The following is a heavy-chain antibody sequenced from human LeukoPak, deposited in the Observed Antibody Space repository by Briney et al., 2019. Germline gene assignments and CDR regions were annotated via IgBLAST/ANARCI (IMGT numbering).Heavy chain of an antibody. V-gene: IGHV4-59*10. CDR2: INTSGST. CDR1: GGSFSGYY. J-gene: IGHJ5*02. CDR3: AREGGDPRWLDP. Sequence: PSETLSLTCAVYGGSFSGYYWNWIRQPPGKGLEWIGRINTSGSTNYNPSLRSRVTMSVNTSKNQFSLNLTSVTAADTAVYSCAREGGDPRWLDPWGQGTLVTVSS. D-gene: IGHD6-25*01.